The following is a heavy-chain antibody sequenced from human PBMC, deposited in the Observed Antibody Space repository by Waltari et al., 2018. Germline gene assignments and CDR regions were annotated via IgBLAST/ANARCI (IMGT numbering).Heavy chain of an antibody. CDR1: GGSLSNHY. CDR2: IHYSGNT. Sequence: QVQLQESGPGLVKPSETLSLTCSVSGGSLSNHYWSWWRQPPGKGLEWIGYIHYSGNTNYNPSLKSRVTMSVDTSKNQISLKLSSVTAADTAAYYCARGGWSLDYWGRGTLVTVSS. V-gene: IGHV4-59*11. J-gene: IGHJ4*02. D-gene: IGHD6-19*01. CDR3: ARGGWSLDY.